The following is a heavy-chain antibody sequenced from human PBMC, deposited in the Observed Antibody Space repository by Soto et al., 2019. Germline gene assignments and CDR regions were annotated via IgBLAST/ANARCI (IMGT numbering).Heavy chain of an antibody. CDR2: INHSGST. V-gene: IGHV4-34*01. Sequence: SETLSLTCAVYGGSFSGYYWSWIRQPPGKGLEWIGEINHSGSTNYNPSLKSRVTISVDTSKNQFSLKLSSVTAADTAVYYCARGMAGIAVAGSEYWGQGTPVTVSS. CDR1: GGSFSGYY. D-gene: IGHD6-19*01. J-gene: IGHJ4*02. CDR3: ARGMAGIAVAGSEY.